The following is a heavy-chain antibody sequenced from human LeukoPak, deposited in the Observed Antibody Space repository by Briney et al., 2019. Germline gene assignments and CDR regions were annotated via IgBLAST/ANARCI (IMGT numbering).Heavy chain of an antibody. CDR1: GYTFTGYY. D-gene: IGHD1-14*01. CDR3: ATIPRPGYYYYMDV. J-gene: IGHJ6*03. Sequence: ASVKVSCKASGYTFTGYYMHWVRQAPGQGLEWMGWINPNSGGTNYAQKFQGRVTMTRDTSISTAYMELSRLRSDDTAVYYCATIPRPGYYYYMDVWGKGTTVTVSS. CDR2: INPNSGGT. V-gene: IGHV1-2*02.